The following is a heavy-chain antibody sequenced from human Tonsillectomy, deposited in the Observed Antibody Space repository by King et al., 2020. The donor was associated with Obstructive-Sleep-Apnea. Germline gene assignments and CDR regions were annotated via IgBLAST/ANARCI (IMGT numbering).Heavy chain of an antibody. Sequence: AQLVQSGAEVKKPGESLRISCKASGYSFSTYSITWLRQMPGKGLDWLGRIDPSDSKTIYSPSLQGHVSIYVDSSISTAFLHWGSLKASDTAVYYCARQSEDYGSGNYFYWGQGTLVTVSS. D-gene: IGHD3-10*01. CDR1: GYSFSTYS. CDR2: IDPSDSKT. J-gene: IGHJ4*02. V-gene: IGHV5-10-1*01. CDR3: ARQSEDYGSGNYFY.